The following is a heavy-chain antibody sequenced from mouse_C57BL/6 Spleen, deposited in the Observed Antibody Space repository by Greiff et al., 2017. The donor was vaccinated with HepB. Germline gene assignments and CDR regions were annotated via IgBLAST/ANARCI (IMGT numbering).Heavy chain of an antibody. Sequence: VQLQQSGAELVRPGASVKLSCKASGYTFTDYYINWVKQRPGQGLEWIARIYPGSGNTYYNEKFKGKATLTAEKSSSTAYMQLSSLTSEDSAVYFGAREGIYDYDVPFDDWGKGTTLTVAS. D-gene: IGHD2-4*01. CDR3: AREGIYDYDVPFDD. CDR1: GYTFTDYY. CDR2: IYPGSGNT. V-gene: IGHV1-76*01. J-gene: IGHJ2*01.